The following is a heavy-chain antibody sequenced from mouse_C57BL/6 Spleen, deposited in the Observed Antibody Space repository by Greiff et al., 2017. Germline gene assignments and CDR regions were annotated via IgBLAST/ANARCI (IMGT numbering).Heavy chain of an antibody. CDR2: INPYSGDN. Sequence: VQLKQSGPELVKPGASVKISCKASGYSFTGYFMNWVMQSHGRSLEWIGRINPYSGDNLYNQKFKGKATLTVDKPSSTAHMELRSLTSEDSAVYYCARSAIYYDYYIDYWGQGTTLTVSS. CDR1: GYSFTGYF. D-gene: IGHD2-4*01. CDR3: ARSAIYYDYYIDY. V-gene: IGHV1-20*01. J-gene: IGHJ2*01.